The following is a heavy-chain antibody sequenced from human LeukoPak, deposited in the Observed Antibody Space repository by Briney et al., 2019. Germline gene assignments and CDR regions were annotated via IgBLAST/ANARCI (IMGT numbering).Heavy chain of an antibody. CDR2: ISSSSSYI. CDR3: ARDDAVAGPFYYYYYYMDV. J-gene: IGHJ6*03. D-gene: IGHD6-19*01. CDR1: GFTFSSYS. V-gene: IGHV3-21*01. Sequence: GGSLRLSCAASGFTFSSYSMNWVRQAPGKGLEWVSSISSSSSYIYYADSVKGRFTISRDNAKNSLYLQMNSLRAEDTAVYYCARDDAVAGPFYYYYYYMDVWGKGTTVTVSS.